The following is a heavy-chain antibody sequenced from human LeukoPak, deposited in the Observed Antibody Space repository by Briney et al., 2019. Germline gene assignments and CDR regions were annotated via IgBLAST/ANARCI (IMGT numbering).Heavy chain of an antibody. J-gene: IGHJ4*02. CDR2: IYYSGST. V-gene: IGHV4-59*01. CDR3: ARQSDSSTSHFDY. Sequence: SETLSLTCTVSGGSISSYYWSWIRQPPGKGLEGIGYIYYSGSTNYNPSLKSRVTISVDTSENQFSLKLSSVTAADTAVYYCARQSDSSTSHFDYWGQGTLVTVSS. CDR1: GGSISSYY. D-gene: IGHD2-2*01.